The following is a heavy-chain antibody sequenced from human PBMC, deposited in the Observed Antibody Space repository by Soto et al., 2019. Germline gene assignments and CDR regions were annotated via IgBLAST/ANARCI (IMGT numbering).Heavy chain of an antibody. J-gene: IGHJ4*02. CDR3: ARGPWYYDFWSGYYMAGGDY. D-gene: IGHD3-3*01. Sequence: EVQLVESGGGLVKPGGSLRLSCAASGFTFSSYSMNWVRQAPGKGLEWVSSISSSSSYIYYADSVKGRFTISRDNAKNSLYLQMNSLRAEDTAVYYCARGPWYYDFWSGYYMAGGDYWGQGTLVTVSS. CDR1: GFTFSSYS. V-gene: IGHV3-21*01. CDR2: ISSSSSYI.